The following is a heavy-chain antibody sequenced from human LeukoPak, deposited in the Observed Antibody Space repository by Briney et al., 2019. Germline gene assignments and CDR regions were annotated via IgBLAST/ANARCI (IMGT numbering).Heavy chain of an antibody. CDR1: GYTFTSYD. V-gene: IGHV1-8*01. Sequence: ASVKVSCKASGYTFTSYDINWVRQATGQGLEWMGWMNPNSDNTGYAQKFQGRVTMTRNTSISTAYMELSSLRSEDTAVYYCARGVGTSGSPYYYYYMDVWGKGTTVTVSS. CDR3: ARGVGTSGSPYYYYYMDV. CDR2: MNPNSDNT. J-gene: IGHJ6*03. D-gene: IGHD1/OR15-1a*01.